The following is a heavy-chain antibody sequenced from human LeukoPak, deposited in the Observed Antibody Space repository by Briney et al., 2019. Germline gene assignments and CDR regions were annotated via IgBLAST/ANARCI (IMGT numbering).Heavy chain of an antibody. J-gene: IGHJ4*02. Sequence: PSETLSLTCTVSGGSISGYYWSWLRQPPGKGLEWIGYVYYSGSTSYDPSLKSRVIISVDTSKNQFSLKLRAVTAADTAVYYCAKHGTTRGFDYWGQGTLVTVSS. D-gene: IGHD1-14*01. V-gene: IGHV4-59*08. CDR3: AKHGTTRGFDY. CDR1: GGSISGYY. CDR2: VYYSGST.